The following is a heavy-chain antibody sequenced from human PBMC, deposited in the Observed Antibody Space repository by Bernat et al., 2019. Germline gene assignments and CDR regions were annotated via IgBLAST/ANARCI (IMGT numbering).Heavy chain of an antibody. CDR2: IKQDGSEE. V-gene: IGHV3-7*03. J-gene: IGHJ4*02. CDR1: GFTFSSYW. CDR3: AKGRRGDGTYCFDY. D-gene: IGHD3-10*01. Sequence: EVQLVESGGGLVQPGGSLRLSCAASGFTFSSYWMSWVRQAPGKGLEWVANIKQDGSEEYYVDSVKGRFTISREKAKNSLNLQMNSLRAEDTAVYYCAKGRRGDGTYCFDYWGQGTLVTVSS.